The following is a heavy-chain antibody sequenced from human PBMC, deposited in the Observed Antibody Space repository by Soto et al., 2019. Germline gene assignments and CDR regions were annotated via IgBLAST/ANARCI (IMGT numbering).Heavy chain of an antibody. CDR2: IKQDENGK. CDR1: GFTFSSRW. Sequence: EVQLVESGGGLVQPGGSLRLSCEASGFTFSSRWMTWVRQGPGKGLEWVANIKQDENGKDYVDSVKGRFTISRDNAKNSLYLQMNSLRAEDTAVYYFATHDCPAAAGLVLDFWGQGTLVTVSS. J-gene: IGHJ4*02. V-gene: IGHV3-7*02. CDR3: ATHDCPAAAGLVLDF. D-gene: IGHD6-13*01.